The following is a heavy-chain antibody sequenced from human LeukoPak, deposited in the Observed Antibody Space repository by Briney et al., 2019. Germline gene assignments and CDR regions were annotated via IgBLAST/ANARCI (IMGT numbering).Heavy chain of an antibody. CDR2: IYTSGST. D-gene: IGHD2-21*02. Sequence: SETLSLTCTVSGGSISSYYWSWIRQPAGKGLEWIGHIYTSGSTNYNPSLKSRVTISVDKSKNQFSLKLSSVTAADTAVYYCARDLAYCGGDCPFNWFDPWGQGTLVTVSS. CDR3: ARDLAYCGGDCPFNWFDP. J-gene: IGHJ5*02. CDR1: GGSISSYY. V-gene: IGHV4-4*07.